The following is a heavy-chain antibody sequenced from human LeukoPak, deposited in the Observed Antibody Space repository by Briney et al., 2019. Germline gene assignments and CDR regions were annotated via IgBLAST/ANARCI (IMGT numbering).Heavy chain of an antibody. J-gene: IGHJ6*03. V-gene: IGHV6-1*01. Sequence: PSQTLSLTCAISGDSFSSNSAAWNWLRQSPSRGLEWLGRTYYRSKWYNDYAVSVKSRITINPDTSKNQFSLQLNSVTPEDTAVYYCARESYSSSSVGYYYMDVWGKGTTVTVSS. CDR3: ARESYSSSSVGYYYMDV. CDR2: TYYRSKWYN. D-gene: IGHD6-6*01. CDR1: GDSFSSNSAA.